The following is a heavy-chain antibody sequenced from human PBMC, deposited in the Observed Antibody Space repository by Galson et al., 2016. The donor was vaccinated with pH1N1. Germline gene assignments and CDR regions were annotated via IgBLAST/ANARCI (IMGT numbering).Heavy chain of an antibody. CDR2: ISGYNGNT. Sequence: SVKVSCKASDYMFTSYGITWVRQAPGQGLEWMGLISGYNGNTNYAQKFRGRLTMTTDTSTTTAYMELRSLRSDDTAFYYCARLSGSRWLDPWGQGTLVTVST. J-gene: IGHJ5*02. CDR1: DYMFTSYG. D-gene: IGHD3-10*01. CDR3: ARLSGSRWLDP. V-gene: IGHV1-18*01.